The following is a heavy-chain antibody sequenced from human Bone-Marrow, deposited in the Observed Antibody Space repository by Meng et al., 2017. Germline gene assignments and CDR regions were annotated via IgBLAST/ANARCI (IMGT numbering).Heavy chain of an antibody. J-gene: IGHJ4*02. D-gene: IGHD5-24*01. CDR3: ARDQAKMEGFDY. CDR1: GYTFTSYY. Sequence: QVQRLQSGAYVKKPGASVKVSCQASGYTFTSYYMYWVRQAPGQGLEWMGIINPSGGSTSYAQKFQGRVTMTRDTSTSTVYMELSSLRSEDTAVYYCARDQAKMEGFDYWGQGTLVTVSS. CDR2: INPSGGST. V-gene: IGHV1-46*01.